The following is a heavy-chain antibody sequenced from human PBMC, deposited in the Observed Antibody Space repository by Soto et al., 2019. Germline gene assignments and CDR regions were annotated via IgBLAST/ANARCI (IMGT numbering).Heavy chain of an antibody. D-gene: IGHD2-21*02. V-gene: IGHV3-30*03. CDR1: EFTFSNYA. CDR2: ISYDGNNK. CDR3: ARGLSESHSWFDH. Sequence: GGSLRLSCAASEFTFSNYAMHWVRQAPGKGLQWLAVISYDGNNKYYADSVDGRFTISRDNSKNTVYLQLNILILEDTALYYLARGLSESHSWFDHWGQGRLVTVSS. J-gene: IGHJ5*02.